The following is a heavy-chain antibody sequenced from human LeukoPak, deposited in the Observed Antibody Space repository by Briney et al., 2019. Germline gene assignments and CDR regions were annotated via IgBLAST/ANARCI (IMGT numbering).Heavy chain of an antibody. CDR2: ISGSGGST. J-gene: IGHJ4*02. V-gene: IGHV3-23*01. CDR1: GFTFSSYA. D-gene: IGHD1-26*01. CDR3: AKDLVVGALDY. Sequence: GGSLRLSCAASGFTFSSYAMTWIRQAPGKGLEWVSSISGSGGSTYYADSVKGRFTISRDDSRNMLFLQMNSLRADDTAVYYCAKDLVVGALDYWGQGTLVTVSS.